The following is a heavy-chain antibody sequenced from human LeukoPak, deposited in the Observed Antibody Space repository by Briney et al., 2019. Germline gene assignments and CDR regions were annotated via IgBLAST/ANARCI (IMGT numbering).Heavy chain of an antibody. Sequence: SETLSLTCTVSGGSISSYYWSWIRQPPGKGLEWIGYIYYSGSTNYNPSLKSRVTISVDTSKNQFSLKLSSVTAADTAVYYCARVRLGELGGAFDIWGQGTMVTVSS. V-gene: IGHV4-59*01. CDR1: GGSISSYY. CDR3: ARVRLGELGGAFDI. D-gene: IGHD1-26*01. CDR2: IYYSGST. J-gene: IGHJ3*02.